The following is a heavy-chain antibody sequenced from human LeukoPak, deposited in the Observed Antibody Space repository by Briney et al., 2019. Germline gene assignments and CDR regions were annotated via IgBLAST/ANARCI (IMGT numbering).Heavy chain of an antibody. CDR3: ARGGYYSPLDC. CDR1: GYTFTSYD. J-gene: IGHJ4*02. CDR2: MNPNSGNT. V-gene: IGHV1-8*01. D-gene: IGHD3-22*01. Sequence: GASVKVSCKASGYTFTSYDINWVRQATGQGLEWMGWMNPNSGNTGYAQKFQGRVTMTRDMSTSTVYMELSSLRSEDTAVYYCARGGYYSPLDCWGQGTLVTVSS.